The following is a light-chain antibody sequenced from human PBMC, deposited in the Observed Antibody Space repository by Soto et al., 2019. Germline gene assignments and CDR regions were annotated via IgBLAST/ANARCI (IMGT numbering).Light chain of an antibody. Sequence: DVQLTQSPSSLSASVGDRVTITGRASQNINTYLNWYPHKPGKAPNLLIYGASTVHSGVPLRVSGRGSGTDFTLTISSLESAAFATYYCQESYSTQYTFGQGNKLGI. J-gene: IGKJ2*01. CDR1: QNINTY. CDR2: GAS. V-gene: IGKV1-39*01. CDR3: QESYSTQYT.